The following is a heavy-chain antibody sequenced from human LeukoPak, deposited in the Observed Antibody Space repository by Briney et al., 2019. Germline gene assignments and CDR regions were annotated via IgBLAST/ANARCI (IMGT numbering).Heavy chain of an antibody. D-gene: IGHD5-18*01. CDR3: AKLRVTAMVEPFGY. J-gene: IGHJ4*02. Sequence: LSGGSLRLSCAASGFTFSSYAMSWVRQAPGKGLEWVSAISGSGGSTYYADSVKGRFTISRDNSKNTLYLQMNSLRAEDTAVYYCAKLRVTAMVEPFGYWGQGTLVTVSS. CDR1: GFTFSSYA. V-gene: IGHV3-23*01. CDR2: ISGSGGST.